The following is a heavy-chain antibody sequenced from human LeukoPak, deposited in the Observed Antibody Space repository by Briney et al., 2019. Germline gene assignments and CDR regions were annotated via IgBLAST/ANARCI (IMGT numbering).Heavy chain of an antibody. Sequence: GGSLRLSCAASGFTFSSYSMNWVRQAPGKGLEWVSSISSSSSYIYYADSVKGRFTISRDNAKNSLYLQMNSLRAEDTAVYYCARESLVYSGFLDAFDIWGQGTMVTVSS. CDR2: ISSSSSYI. CDR3: ARESLVYSGFLDAFDI. V-gene: IGHV3-21*01. D-gene: IGHD5-12*01. J-gene: IGHJ3*02. CDR1: GFTFSSYS.